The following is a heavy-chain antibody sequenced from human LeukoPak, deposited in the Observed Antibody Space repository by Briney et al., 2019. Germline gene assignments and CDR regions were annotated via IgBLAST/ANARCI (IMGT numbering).Heavy chain of an antibody. Sequence: SETLSLTCTVSGGSISSSSYYWGWIRQPPGKGREWIGRIYYRGSTYYNPSLKSRVTMSVYTSKNQSPLQLSSVTAADTAVYYCARGLTQYQYSYDSSGYSTRFDPWGQGTLVTVSS. J-gene: IGHJ5*02. V-gene: IGHV4-39*06. D-gene: IGHD3-22*01. CDR1: GGSISSSSYY. CDR3: ARGLTQYQYSYDSSGYSTRFDP. CDR2: IYYRGST.